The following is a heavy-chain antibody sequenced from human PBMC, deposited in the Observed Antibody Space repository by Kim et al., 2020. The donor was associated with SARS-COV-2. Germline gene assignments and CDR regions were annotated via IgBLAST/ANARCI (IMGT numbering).Heavy chain of an antibody. D-gene: IGHD2-15*01. Sequence: ASVKVSCKASGYTFTSYDINWVRQATGQGLEWMGWMNPNSGNTGYAQKFQGRVTMTRNTSISTAYMELSSLRSEDTAVYYCARWCGSGGSCHPVRFDPWGQGTLVTVSS. V-gene: IGHV1-8*01. CDR2: MNPNSGNT. J-gene: IGHJ5*02. CDR1: GYTFTSYD. CDR3: ARWCGSGGSCHPVRFDP.